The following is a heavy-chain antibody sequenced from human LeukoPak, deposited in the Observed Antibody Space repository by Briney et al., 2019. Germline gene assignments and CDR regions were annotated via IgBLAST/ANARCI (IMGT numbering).Heavy chain of an antibody. CDR2: ISYDGSNK. Sequence: GGSLRLSCAASGFTFSSYGMHWVRQAPGKGLEWVAVISYDGSNKYYADSVKGRFTISRDNSKNTLYLQMNSLRAEDTAVYYCAKRGGHWGQGTLVTVSS. D-gene: IGHD3-16*01. CDR3: AKRGGH. V-gene: IGHV3-30*18. CDR1: GFTFSSYG. J-gene: IGHJ4*02.